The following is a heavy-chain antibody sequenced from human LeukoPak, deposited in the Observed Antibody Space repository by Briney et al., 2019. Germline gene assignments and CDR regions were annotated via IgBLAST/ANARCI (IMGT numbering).Heavy chain of an antibody. J-gene: IGHJ4*02. V-gene: IGHV3-30*02. Sequence: GGSLRLSCAASGFTFSSYGMHWVRQAPGKGLEWVAFIRYDGSNKYYADSVKGRFTISRDNSKNTLYLQMNNLRAEDTAVYYCANIVATIDDYWGQGTLVTVSS. CDR3: ANIVATIDDY. CDR1: GFTFSSYG. D-gene: IGHD5-12*01. CDR2: IRYDGSNK.